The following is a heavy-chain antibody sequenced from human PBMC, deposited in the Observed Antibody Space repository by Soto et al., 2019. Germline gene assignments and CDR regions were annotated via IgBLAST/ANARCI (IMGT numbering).Heavy chain of an antibody. CDR1: GFTFSSYG. D-gene: IGHD6-19*01. V-gene: IGHV3-30*18. Sequence: QVQLVESGGGVVQPGRSLRLSCAASGFTFSSYGMHWVRQAPGKGLEWVAVISYDGSKKYYADSVKSRFTISRDNSKNTLEMQMNSLRAEDTAVDYCAKALGSGWYDFDYWGQGTLVTVSS. J-gene: IGHJ4*02. CDR3: AKALGSGWYDFDY. CDR2: ISYDGSKK.